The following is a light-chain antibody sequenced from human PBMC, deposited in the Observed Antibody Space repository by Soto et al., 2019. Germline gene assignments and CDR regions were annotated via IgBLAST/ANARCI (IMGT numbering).Light chain of an antibody. J-gene: IGLJ2*01. CDR2: EVN. V-gene: IGLV2-8*01. CDR3: SSYAGSNNLV. Sequence: QSVLTQPPSASGSPGQSVTISCTGTSSDVGGYNYVSWYQQHPGKAPKLMIYEVNKRPSGVPDRFSGSKSDNTASLTVSGLQAEDEADYYCSSYAGSNNLVFGGGTKLTVL. CDR1: SSDVGGYNY.